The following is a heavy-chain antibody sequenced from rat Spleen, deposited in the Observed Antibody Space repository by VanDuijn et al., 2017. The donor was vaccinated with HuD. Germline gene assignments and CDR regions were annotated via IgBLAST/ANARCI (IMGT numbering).Heavy chain of an antibody. V-gene: IGHV5S23*01. CDR1: GFTFSNYY. CDR2: IVTSGGTT. J-gene: IGHJ1*01. CDR3: ARHGLGSWYFDF. D-gene: IGHD5-1*01. Sequence: EVQLVESGGGLVQPGRSLKLSCAASGFTFSNYYMAWVRQAPTKGLEWVASIVTSGGTTYYRDSVKGRFTISRDNAKSTLYLQMNSLRSEDTATYYCARHGLGSWYFDFWGPGTMVTVSS.